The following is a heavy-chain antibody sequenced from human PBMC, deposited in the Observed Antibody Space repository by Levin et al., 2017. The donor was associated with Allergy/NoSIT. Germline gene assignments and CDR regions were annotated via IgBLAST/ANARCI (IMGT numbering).Heavy chain of an antibody. V-gene: IGHV4-34*01. J-gene: IGHJ5*02. CDR1: GGSFSGYY. CDR3: ARARPVRKNWFDP. CDR2: INHSGST. Sequence: PSETLSLTCAVYGGSFSGYYWSWIRQPPGKGLEWIGEINHSGSTNYNPSLKSRVTISVDTSKNQFSLKLSSVTAADTAVYYCARARPVRKNWFDPWGQGTLVTVSS.